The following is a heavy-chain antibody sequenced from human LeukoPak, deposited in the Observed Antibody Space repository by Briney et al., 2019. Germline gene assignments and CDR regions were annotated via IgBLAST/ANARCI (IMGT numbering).Heavy chain of an antibody. V-gene: IGHV4-59*01. J-gene: IGHJ6*03. Sequence: SETLSLTCTVSGGSISNYYWNWIRQPRGKGLEWIGHIYFSGSNNYNPSLKSRVTISVDTSKNQFSLKLSSVTTADTAVYYCARGAFYGDYYYYYMDVWGKGTTVTVSS. CDR1: GGSISNYY. CDR3: ARGAFYGDYYYYYMDV. CDR2: IYFSGSN. D-gene: IGHD4-17*01.